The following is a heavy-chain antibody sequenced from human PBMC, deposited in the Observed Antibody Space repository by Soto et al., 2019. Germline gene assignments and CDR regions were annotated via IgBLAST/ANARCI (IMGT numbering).Heavy chain of an antibody. CDR2: ISGYTRDT. Sequence: QVQLVQSGGEVKKPGASVNVSCKASGYTFTTQGISWVRQAPGQGLEWMGWISGYTRDTNYAQKFQGRVTMTTDTSTTTAYMQLRSLRSDDTAVYYCARVSELQGFSTLRWFDPWGQGTLVTVSS. D-gene: IGHD3-10*01. CDR3: ARVSELQGFSTLRWFDP. V-gene: IGHV1-18*01. CDR1: GYTFTTQG. J-gene: IGHJ5*02.